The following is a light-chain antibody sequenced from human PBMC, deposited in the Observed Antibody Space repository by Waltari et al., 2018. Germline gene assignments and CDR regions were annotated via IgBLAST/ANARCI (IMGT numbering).Light chain of an antibody. CDR2: GAS. J-gene: IGKJ1*01. Sequence: DVQMTQSPSSLSASVGDRVTITCRASHDITNYLAWYQQKPGKAPKLLIYGASTLHSGVPSRFSGSGSGTDFTLTISSLQPEDFATYYCQYSWTFGQGTKVEI. CDR1: HDITNY. CDR3: QYSWT. V-gene: IGKV1-27*01.